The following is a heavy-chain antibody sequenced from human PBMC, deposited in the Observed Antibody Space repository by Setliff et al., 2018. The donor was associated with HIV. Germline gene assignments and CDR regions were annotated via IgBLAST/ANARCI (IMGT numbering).Heavy chain of an antibody. CDR3: ARQPRWLQFPRYFDY. CDR2: IYSGGIT. Sequence: PSETLSLTCAVSGGSISSAYWSWVRQPPGKGLEWIGYIYSGGITKYNPSLKSRVTISVDTSKNQFSLKLSSVTAADTAVYYCARQPRWLQFPRYFDYWGQGTLVTSPQ. D-gene: IGHD5-12*01. J-gene: IGHJ4*02. V-gene: IGHV4-59*08. CDR1: GGSISSAY.